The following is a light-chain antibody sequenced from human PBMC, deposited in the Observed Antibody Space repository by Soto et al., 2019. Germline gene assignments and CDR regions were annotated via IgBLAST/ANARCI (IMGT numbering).Light chain of an antibody. CDR2: GDN. V-gene: IGLV1-40*01. CDR3: QSYDISLQNYV. Sequence: QSVLTQPPSVSGAPGQRVSISCTGSTSNIGAPYDVHWYQHLPGTAPKLLIYGDNDRPSGVPDRFSGSKSGTPASLAITRLQAEDEADYSCQSYDISLQNYVFGTGTKVTVL. CDR1: TSNIGAPYD. J-gene: IGLJ1*01.